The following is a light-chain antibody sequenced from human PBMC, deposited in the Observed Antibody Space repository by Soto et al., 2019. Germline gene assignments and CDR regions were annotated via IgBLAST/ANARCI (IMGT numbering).Light chain of an antibody. V-gene: IGKV3-15*01. CDR3: QHYNNRPLT. CDR1: QSVGSN. J-gene: IGKJ4*01. Sequence: EIAMTQSPATLSVSPGERATLSCRAGQSVGSNLAWYQQKPGQAPRLLIYGASSRATGIPARFSGSGSGTEFTLTISSLQSEDSAVYYCQHYNNRPLTFGGGAKVEIK. CDR2: GAS.